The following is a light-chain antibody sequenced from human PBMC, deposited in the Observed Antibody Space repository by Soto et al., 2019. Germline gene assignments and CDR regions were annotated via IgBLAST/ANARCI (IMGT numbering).Light chain of an antibody. CDR2: EVT. V-gene: IGLV2-8*01. J-gene: IGLJ2*01. CDR3: TSDAAGKNVV. CDR1: SSDVGNYNY. Sequence: SSLTQPPSASGSPGQSFTISCTGTSSDVGNYNYFSWYQQHPGKAPKLMIYEVTKRTSVLPDRFSGSKAGNTASLTVSRLQDEDAADYCGTSDAAGKNVVFGGGTKLTVL.